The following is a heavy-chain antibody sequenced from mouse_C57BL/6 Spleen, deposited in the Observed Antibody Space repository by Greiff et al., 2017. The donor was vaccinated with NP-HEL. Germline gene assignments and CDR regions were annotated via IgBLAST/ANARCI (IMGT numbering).Heavy chain of an antibody. CDR3: ARDYYGSSYHFDY. Sequence: VQLQQSGAELVKPGASVKLSCKASGYTFTSYWMQWVKQRPGQGLEWIGEIDPSDSYTNYNQKFKGKATLTVDTSSSTAYMQLSSLTSEDSAVYYCARDYYGSSYHFDYWGQGTTLTVSS. D-gene: IGHD1-1*01. J-gene: IGHJ2*01. CDR2: IDPSDSYT. V-gene: IGHV1-50*01. CDR1: GYTFTSYW.